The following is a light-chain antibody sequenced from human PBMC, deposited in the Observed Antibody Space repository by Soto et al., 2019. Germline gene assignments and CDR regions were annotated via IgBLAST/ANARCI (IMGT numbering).Light chain of an antibody. J-gene: IGKJ1*01. CDR2: DAS. CDR1: QSVSSY. V-gene: IGKV3-11*01. Sequence: EIVLTQSPATLSLSPGERATLSCRASQSVSSYLAWYQQKPGQAPRLLIYDASNRATGIPARFSGSGSGTDFTLTISSLEPEDFAVYYCQQRSNWPPGKTFGQGPRWKSN. CDR3: QQRSNWPPGKT.